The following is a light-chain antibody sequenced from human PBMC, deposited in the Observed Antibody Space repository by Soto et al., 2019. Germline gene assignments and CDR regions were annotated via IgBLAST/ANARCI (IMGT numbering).Light chain of an antibody. CDR1: NSDIGHYNF. CDR3: SSYAASGIL. V-gene: IGLV2-14*03. CDR2: DVT. Sequence: QSVLTQPASVSGSPGQSITISCTGTNSDIGHYNFVSWYQHHPGKAPKIIIHDVTYRPSGISHRFSASKSGNTASLTISGLQAEDEADYYCSSYAASGILFGGGTKLTVL. J-gene: IGLJ2*01.